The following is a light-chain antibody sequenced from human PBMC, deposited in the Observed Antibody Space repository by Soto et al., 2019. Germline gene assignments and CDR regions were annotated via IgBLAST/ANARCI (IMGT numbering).Light chain of an antibody. CDR3: CSYAGSITSVV. V-gene: IGLV2-23*01. CDR2: EGS. Sequence: QSALTQPASVSGSPGQSITISCTGTSSDVGSDNLVSWYQQHPGKAPKLMIYEGSKRPSGVSNCFSGSKSGNTASLTISGLQAEDEADYYCCSYAGSITSVVFGGGTKLTVL. J-gene: IGLJ2*01. CDR1: SSDVGSDNL.